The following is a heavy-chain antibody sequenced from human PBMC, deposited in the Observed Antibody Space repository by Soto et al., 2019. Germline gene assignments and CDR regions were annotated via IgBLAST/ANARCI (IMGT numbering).Heavy chain of an antibody. CDR2: ISYDGSNK. CDR3: AKDLSSGWNMGTTDY. Sequence: GGSLRLSCAASGFTFSSYGMHWVRQAPGKGLEWVAVISYDGSNKYYADSVKGRFTISRDNSKNTLYLQMNSLRAEDTAVYYCAKDLSSGWNMGTTDYWGQGTLVTVSS. CDR1: GFTFSSYG. V-gene: IGHV3-30*18. D-gene: IGHD6-19*01. J-gene: IGHJ4*02.